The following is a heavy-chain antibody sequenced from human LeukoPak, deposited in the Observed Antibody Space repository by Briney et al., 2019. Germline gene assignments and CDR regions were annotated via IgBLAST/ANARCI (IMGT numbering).Heavy chain of an antibody. CDR3: ARGRYCSADICSGGDAFDI. J-gene: IGHJ3*02. CDR2: IYTRGST. V-gene: IGHV4-4*07. CDR1: GGSINNYY. Sequence: SETLALTCTVSGGSINNYYWSWIRQPAGKGLEWIGRIYTRGSTNYNPSLKRRVTMSVDTSKNQFSLTLSSVTAAHTAVYSCARGRYCSADICSGGDAFDIWGQGTMVSVSS. D-gene: IGHD2-15*01.